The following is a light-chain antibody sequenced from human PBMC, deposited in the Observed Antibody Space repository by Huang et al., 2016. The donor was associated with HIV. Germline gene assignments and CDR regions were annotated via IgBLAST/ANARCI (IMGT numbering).Light chain of an antibody. CDR1: QSISNH. CDR2: DAS. V-gene: IGKV3-11*01. CDR3: QQHHSWLT. J-gene: IGKJ4*01. Sequence: IVLTQSPATLSWYLGERVTLSCRASQSISNHLAWYQQRPGQAPRLLIYDASNRVAGVPAVFSGSGSGTDFTLTISSLEPEDFALYYCQQHHSWLTFGGGTKLEVK.